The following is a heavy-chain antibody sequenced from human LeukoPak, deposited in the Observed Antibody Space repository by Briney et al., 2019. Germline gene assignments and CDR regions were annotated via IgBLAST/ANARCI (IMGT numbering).Heavy chain of an antibody. V-gene: IGHV3-30-3*01. CDR3: ARDPAVWGAFGVVITEGYYFDY. CDR2: ISYDGSNK. J-gene: IGHJ4*02. Sequence: GGSLRLSCAASGFTFSSYAMHWVRQAPGKGLEWVAVISYDGSNKYYADSVKGRFTISRDNSKNTLYLQMNSLRAEDTAVYYCARDPAVWGAFGVVITEGYYFDYWGQGTLVTVSS. D-gene: IGHD3-3*01. CDR1: GFTFSSYA.